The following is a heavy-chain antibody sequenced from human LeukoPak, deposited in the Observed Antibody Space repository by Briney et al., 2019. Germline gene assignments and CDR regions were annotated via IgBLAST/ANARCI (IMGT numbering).Heavy chain of an antibody. CDR1: GFSLSISGVG. CDR2: IYWDDDE. D-gene: IGHD6-19*01. Sequence: ESGPTLVNPTQTLTLTCTFSGFSLSISGVGVGWIRQPPGKALEWLALIYWDDDERYSPSLKSRLTITKDTSKNQVVLTMTNMDPVDTATYYCARHSGWDLDLDYWGQGTLVTVSS. V-gene: IGHV2-5*02. CDR3: ARHSGWDLDLDY. J-gene: IGHJ4*02.